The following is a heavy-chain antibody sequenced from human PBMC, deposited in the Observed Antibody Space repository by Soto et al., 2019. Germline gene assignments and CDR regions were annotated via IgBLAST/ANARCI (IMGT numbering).Heavy chain of an antibody. V-gene: IGHV3-23*01. J-gene: IGHJ4*02. CDR3: AKDINGDYTEPDY. D-gene: IGHD4-17*01. CDR2: ISGSGGST. Sequence: LRLSCAPSGFTFSSYAMSWVRQAPGKGLEWVSAISGSGGSTYYADSVKGRFTTSRDNSKNTLYLQMNRLRAEDPAVYYCAKDINGDYTEPDYWGQGNLVTVSS. CDR1: GFTFSSYA.